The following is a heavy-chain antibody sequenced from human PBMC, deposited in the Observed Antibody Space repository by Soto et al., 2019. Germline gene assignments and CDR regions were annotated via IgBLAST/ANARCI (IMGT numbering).Heavy chain of an antibody. J-gene: IGHJ5*02. CDR3: ARALQYHNWFDP. D-gene: IGHD4-4*01. CDR2: IYYSGST. V-gene: IGHV4-30-4*01. Sequence: LSLTCTVSGGSISSGDYYWSWIRQPPGKGLEWIGYIYYSGSTYYNPSLKSRVTISVDTSKNQFSLKLSSVTAADTAVYYCARALQYHNWFDPWGQGTLVTVSS. CDR1: GGSISSGDYY.